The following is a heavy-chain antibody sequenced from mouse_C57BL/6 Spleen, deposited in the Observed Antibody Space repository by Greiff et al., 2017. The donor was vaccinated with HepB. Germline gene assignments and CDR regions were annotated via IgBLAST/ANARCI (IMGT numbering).Heavy chain of an antibody. D-gene: IGHD1-1*01. CDR3: AREDYGSSYSAWFAY. CDR1: GYAFSSYW. CDR2: IYPGDGDT. Sequence: QVQLQQSGAELVKPGASVKISCKASGYAFSSYWMNWVKQRPGKGLEWIGQIYPGDGDTNYNGKFKGKATLTADKSSSTAYMQLSSLTSEDSAVYFCAREDYGSSYSAWFAYWGQGTLVTVSA. V-gene: IGHV1-80*01. J-gene: IGHJ3*01.